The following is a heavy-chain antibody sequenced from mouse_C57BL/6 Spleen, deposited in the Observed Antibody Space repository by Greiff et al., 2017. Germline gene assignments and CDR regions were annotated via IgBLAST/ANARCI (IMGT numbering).Heavy chain of an antibody. CDR1: GFTFSSYG. CDR3: ARHAAKGFDY. D-gene: IGHD1-2*01. Sequence: EVKLMESGGDLVKPGGSLKPSCAASGFTFSSYGMSWVRQTPDKRLEWVATISSGGSYTYYPDSVKGRFTISRDNAKNTLYLQMSSLKSEDTAMYYCARHAAKGFDYWGQGTTLTVSS. CDR2: ISSGGSYT. J-gene: IGHJ2*01. V-gene: IGHV5-6*01.